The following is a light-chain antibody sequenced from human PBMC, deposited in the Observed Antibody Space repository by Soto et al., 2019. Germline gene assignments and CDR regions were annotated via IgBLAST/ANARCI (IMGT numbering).Light chain of an antibody. CDR3: QQRSGGPPTFT. Sequence: EVVLTQSPATLSLSPGESATLSCRASQSVGIYLAWYQQKPGQAPRLLIYESSNRATGIPPRFSGSRSVTDFTLAISNLEAEYFGVYYCQQRSGGPPTFTFGQGTKFEIK. V-gene: IGKV3-11*01. J-gene: IGKJ2*01. CDR2: ESS. CDR1: QSVGIY.